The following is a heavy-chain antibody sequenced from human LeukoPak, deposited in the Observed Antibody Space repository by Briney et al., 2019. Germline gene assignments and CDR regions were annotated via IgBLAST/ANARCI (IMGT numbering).Heavy chain of an antibody. CDR1: GGSISSGDYY. CDR2: IYYSGST. D-gene: IGHD2-15*01. CDR3: TRDLGGYCSGGSCYSNRAGWYFDL. Sequence: SETLSLTCTVSGGSISSGDYYWSWIRQPPGKGLEWIGYIYYSGSTYYNPSLKSRVTISVDTSKNQFSLKLSSVTAADTAVYYCTRDLGGYCSGGSCYSNRAGWYFDLWGRGTLVTVSS. J-gene: IGHJ2*01. V-gene: IGHV4-30-4*01.